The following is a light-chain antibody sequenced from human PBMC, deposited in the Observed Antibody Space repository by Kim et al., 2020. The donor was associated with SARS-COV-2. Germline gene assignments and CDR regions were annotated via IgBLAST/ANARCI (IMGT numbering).Light chain of an antibody. CDR2: GKN. J-gene: IGLJ2*01. CDR3: NSRGSNDNVL. V-gene: IGLV3-19*01. Sequence: VALGQTVRITCQGDSLRRYYATWYQQKPGQAPIVVIYGKNNRPSGIPDRFSGSRSGDTASLTITGTQAGDEADYYCNSRGSNDNVLFGGGTKLTVL. CDR1: SLRRYY.